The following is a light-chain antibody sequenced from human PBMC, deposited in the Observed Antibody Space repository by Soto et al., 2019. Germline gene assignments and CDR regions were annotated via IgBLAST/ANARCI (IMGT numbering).Light chain of an antibody. CDR1: QSVSSSY. CDR2: GAS. CDR3: QQYNNWPPWT. V-gene: IGKV3-20*01. Sequence: EIVLTQSPGTLSLSPGERATLSCRASQSVSSSYLAWYQQKPGQAPRLLIYGASSRATGIPDRFSGSGSGTEFTLTISSLQSADFAVYYCQQYNNWPPWTFGQGTKVEIK. J-gene: IGKJ1*01.